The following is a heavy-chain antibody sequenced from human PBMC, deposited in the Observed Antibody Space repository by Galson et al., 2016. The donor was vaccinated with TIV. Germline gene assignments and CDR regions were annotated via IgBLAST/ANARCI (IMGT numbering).Heavy chain of an antibody. CDR3: ARDLSPETTTPFEI. CDR1: GYTFTGYY. Sequence: SVKVSCKASGYTFTGYYIHYVRQAPGQGLEWMGWIHPNSGDTNYAQKFQGRVTMTRDTSISTAYMELSRLRSDDTAMYYCARDLSPETTTPFEIWGQGTMVTVSS. CDR2: IHPNSGDT. V-gene: IGHV1-2*02. D-gene: IGHD4-17*01. J-gene: IGHJ3*02.